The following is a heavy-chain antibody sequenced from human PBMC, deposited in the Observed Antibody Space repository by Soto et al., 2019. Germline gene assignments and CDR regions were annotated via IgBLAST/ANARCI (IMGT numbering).Heavy chain of an antibody. CDR1: GVTFSSYG. J-gene: IGHJ4*02. Sequence: QVQLVESGGGVVQPGRSLRLSCAASGVTFSSYGMHWVRQAPGKGLEWVAVISYDGSNKYYADSVKGRFTISRDNSKKTLYLQMNSLRAEDKSVYYCAKLSCDDYGDYWGQGTLVTVSS. CDR3: AKLSCDDYGDY. CDR2: ISYDGSNK. D-gene: IGHD4-17*01. V-gene: IGHV3-30*18.